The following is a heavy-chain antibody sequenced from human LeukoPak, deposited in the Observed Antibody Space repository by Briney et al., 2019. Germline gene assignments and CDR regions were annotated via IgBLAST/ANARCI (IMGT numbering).Heavy chain of an antibody. V-gene: IGHV4-30-2*01. D-gene: IGHD2-15*01. CDR3: ARVVCSGGSCYRRGLIYFDY. CDR1: GGSISSGGYS. Sequence: PSQTLSLTCAVSGGSISSGGYSWSWIRQPPGKGLEWIGYIYHSGSTYYNPSLKSRVTISVDRSKNQFSLKLSSVTAADTAVYYCARVVCSGGSCYRRGLIYFDYWGQGTLVTVSS. J-gene: IGHJ4*02. CDR2: IYHSGST.